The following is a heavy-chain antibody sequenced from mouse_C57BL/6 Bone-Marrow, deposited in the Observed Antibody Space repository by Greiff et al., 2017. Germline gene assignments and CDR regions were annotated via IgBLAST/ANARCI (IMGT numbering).Heavy chain of an antibody. CDR1: GYSFTDYN. J-gene: IGHJ4*01. V-gene: IGHV1-39*01. D-gene: IGHD2-4*01. CDR2: INPNYGTT. Sequence: EVHLVESGPELVKPGASVKISCKASGYSFTDYNMNWVKQSNGKSLEWIGVINPNYGTTRYNQKFKGKATLTVDPSSSTAYMQLNSLTSEDSAVYYCARGYDYDYAMDYWGQGTTVTVSS. CDR3: ARGYDYDYAMDY.